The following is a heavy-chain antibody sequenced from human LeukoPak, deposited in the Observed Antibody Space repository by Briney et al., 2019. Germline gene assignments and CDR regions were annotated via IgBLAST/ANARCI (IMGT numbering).Heavy chain of an antibody. V-gene: IGHV3-48*03. D-gene: IGHD3-22*01. CDR1: GVTFSTYE. J-gene: IGHJ4*02. CDR2: ITSSGSTI. CDR3: ARANFDSRAYTYYFDC. Sequence: GGSLRLSCAASGVTFSTYEVNWVRQAPGKGLEWVSYITSSGSTIYYADSVKGRFTISRDNAKNSLYLQMNSLRAEDTAIYYCARANFDSRAYTYYFDCWGQGTLVTVSS.